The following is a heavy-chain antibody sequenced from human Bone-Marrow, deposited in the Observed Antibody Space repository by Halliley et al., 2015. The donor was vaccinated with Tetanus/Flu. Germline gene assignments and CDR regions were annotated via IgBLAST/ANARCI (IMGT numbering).Heavy chain of an antibody. J-gene: IGHJ3*02. Sequence: GYIYYSGSTNSTPSLGGRVTISVDASKNRFTLNRSSMAAADTAVYYCARRRYTSNGDFFDIWGQGTMVTVSS. D-gene: IGHD1-20*01. CDR2: IYYSGST. V-gene: IGHV4-59*08. CDR3: ARRRYTSNGDFFDI.